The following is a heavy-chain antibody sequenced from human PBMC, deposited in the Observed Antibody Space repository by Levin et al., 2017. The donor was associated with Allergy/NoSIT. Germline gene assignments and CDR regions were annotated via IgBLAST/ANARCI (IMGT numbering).Heavy chain of an antibody. J-gene: IGHJ6*02. CDR2: IGTDGDT. Sequence: PSGGSLRLSCAASGFTFTSYDMHWARQVPVKGLEWVSAIGTDGDTYYPVSVKGRFTISRENAKNSVYLQMNNLRAGDTAVYYCARARRFNYYNGMDVWGQGTTVTVSS. D-gene: IGHD3-16*01. V-gene: IGHV3-13*01. CDR3: ARARRFNYYNGMDV. CDR1: GFTFTSYD.